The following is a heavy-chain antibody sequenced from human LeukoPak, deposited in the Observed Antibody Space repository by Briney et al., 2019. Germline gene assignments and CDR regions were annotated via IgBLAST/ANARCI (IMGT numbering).Heavy chain of an antibody. D-gene: IGHD2-21*01. CDR1: GFTFSSYA. CDR3: AKDSSWSCND. CDR2: LAHHGRDK. Sequence: GGSLRLSCAASGFTFSSYAMHWVRQGPGKGLEWVAYLAHHGRDKYYVDSVKGRFTISRDNSKRMVYLQMNSLRPDDTAVYYCAKDSSWSCNDWGQGTLVTVPS. J-gene: IGHJ4*02. V-gene: IGHV3-30*02.